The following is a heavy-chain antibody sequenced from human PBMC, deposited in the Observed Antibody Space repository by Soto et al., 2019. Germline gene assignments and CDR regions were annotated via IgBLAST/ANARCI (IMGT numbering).Heavy chain of an antibody. CDR1: GFTFSTYW. CDR3: ARGIRNYYGVDV. V-gene: IGHV3-74*01. Sequence: EVQLVESGGGLVQPGGSLRLSCAASGFTFSTYWMHWVRQAPGTGLEWVSRIKGDGSSTSYADSVKGRFTISRDNAKNTLYVQMNSLGADDTAVYWCARGIRNYYGVDVWGQGTTVTVSS. CDR2: IKGDGSST. J-gene: IGHJ6*02.